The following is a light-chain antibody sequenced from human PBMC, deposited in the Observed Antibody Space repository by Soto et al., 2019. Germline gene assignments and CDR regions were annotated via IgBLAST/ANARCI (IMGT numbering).Light chain of an antibody. V-gene: IGKV1-5*03. CDR3: QQYNSYGT. Sequence: EIQLTQSPSTLSASIGDRVTITCRASQSFSNWLAWYQQKPGEVPKLLIYKVSNLERGVPSRFSGSGSGTEFTLTISSLQPDDFATYYCQQYNSYGTVGQGTKVDSK. CDR1: QSFSNW. J-gene: IGKJ1*01. CDR2: KVS.